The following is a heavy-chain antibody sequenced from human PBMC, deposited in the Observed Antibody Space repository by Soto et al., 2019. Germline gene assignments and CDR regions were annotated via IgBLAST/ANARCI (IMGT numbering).Heavy chain of an antibody. CDR3: ARELPGYCSGGGCPNFDY. CDR1: GFTFSSYW. CDR2: IKQDGSEK. D-gene: IGHD2-15*01. V-gene: IGHV3-7*01. J-gene: IGHJ4*02. Sequence: PGGSLRLSCAASGFTFSSYWMSWVRQAPGKGLEWVANIKQDGSEKYYVDSVKGRFTISRDNAKNSLYLQMNSLRAEDTAVYYCARELPGYCSGGGCPNFDYWGQGTLVTVSS.